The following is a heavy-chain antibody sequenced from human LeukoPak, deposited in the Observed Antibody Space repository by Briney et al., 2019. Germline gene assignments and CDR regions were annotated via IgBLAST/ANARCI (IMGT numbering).Heavy chain of an antibody. CDR2: ISSSGSDT. CDR1: GFTFRTYN. D-gene: IGHD6-13*01. CDR3: TTGSPWVFDY. Sequence: PGGSLRLSCAASGFTFRTYNMTWVRQAPGKGLEWVSSISSSGSDTYYADSVKGRFTVSRDNAKNSLHLQMNSLRAEDTAVYYCTTGSPWVFDYWGQGTLVTVSS. V-gene: IGHV3-21*01. J-gene: IGHJ4*02.